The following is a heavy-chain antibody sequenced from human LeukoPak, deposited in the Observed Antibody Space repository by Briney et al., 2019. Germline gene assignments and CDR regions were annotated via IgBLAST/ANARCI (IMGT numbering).Heavy chain of an antibody. CDR2: ISAYNGNT. V-gene: IGHV1-18*01. D-gene: IGHD3-10*01. CDR1: GYTFTSYG. CDR3: ARDYYYGSGSYYIPFDY. J-gene: IGHJ4*02. Sequence: ASVKVSCKASGYTFTSYGISWVRQAPGQGLEWMGWISAYNGNTNYAQKLQGRVTMTTDTSTSTAYMELRSLRSDDTAVYYCARDYYYGSGSYYIPFDYWGQGTLVTVSS.